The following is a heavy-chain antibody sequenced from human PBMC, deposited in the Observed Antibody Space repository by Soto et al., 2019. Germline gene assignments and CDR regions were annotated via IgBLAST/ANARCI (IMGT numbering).Heavy chain of an antibody. Sequence: QLQLQESGSGLVKPSQTLSLTCAVSGGSISSGGYSWSWIRQPPGKGLEWIGYIYHSGSTFYNPSPMGRVTISMVRSKDQLSRKLGSVTAADTAVYYWARVPDYWCQGILVTVSS. V-gene: IGHV4-30-2*01. CDR1: GGSISSGGYS. J-gene: IGHJ4*02. CDR2: IYHSGST. D-gene: IGHD2-2*01. CDR3: ARVPDY.